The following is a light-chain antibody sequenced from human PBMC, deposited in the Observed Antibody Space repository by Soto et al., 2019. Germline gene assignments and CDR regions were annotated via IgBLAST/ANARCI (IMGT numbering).Light chain of an antibody. CDR2: GAS. CDR1: QSLNTN. J-gene: IGKJ1*01. CDR3: QQYNNFWT. Sequence: EIVMTQSPATLSVSPGERATLSCRASQSLNTNLAWYQQKPGQAPRLLIYGASTRATGIPARFSGSGSGTEFTLTISSLQSEDFAVYYCQQYNNFWTFDQGTKVEIK. V-gene: IGKV3-15*01.